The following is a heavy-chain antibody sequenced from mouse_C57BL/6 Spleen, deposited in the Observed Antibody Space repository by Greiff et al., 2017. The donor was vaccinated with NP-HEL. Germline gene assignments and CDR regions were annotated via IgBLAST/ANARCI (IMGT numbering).Heavy chain of an antibody. V-gene: IGHV5-16*01. Sequence: DVMLVESEGGLVQPGSSMKLSCTASGFTFSDYYMAWVRQVPEKGLEWVANINYDGSSTYYLDSLKSRFIISRDNAKNILYLQMSSLKSEDTATYYCARDQSYGIDYWGQGTTLTVSS. D-gene: IGHD1-1*01. J-gene: IGHJ2*01. CDR3: ARDQSYGIDY. CDR1: GFTFSDYY. CDR2: INYDGSST.